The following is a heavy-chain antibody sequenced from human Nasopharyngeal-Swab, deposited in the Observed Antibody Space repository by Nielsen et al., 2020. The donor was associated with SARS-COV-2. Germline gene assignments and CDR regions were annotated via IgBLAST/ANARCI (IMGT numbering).Heavy chain of an antibody. D-gene: IGHD3-16*02. Sequence: RQAPGKALEWLAHIFSNDEKSYSTSLKSRLTISKDTSKSQVVLTMTNMDPVDTATYYCARIDYDYVWGSYRYTGVYFDYWGQGTLVTVSS. CDR3: ARIDYDYVWGSYRYTGVYFDY. J-gene: IGHJ4*02. CDR2: IFSNDEK. V-gene: IGHV2-26*01.